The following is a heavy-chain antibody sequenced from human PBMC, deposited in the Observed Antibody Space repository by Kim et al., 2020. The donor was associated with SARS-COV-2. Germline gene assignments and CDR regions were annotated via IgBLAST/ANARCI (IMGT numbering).Heavy chain of an antibody. CDR2: ST. V-gene: IGHV3-74*01. J-gene: IGHJ4*02. Sequence: STSYADSVKGRFTISRDNAKNTLYLQMNSLRAEDTAVYYCARRTRDGYNYWGQGTLVTVSS. CDR3: ARRTRDGYNY. D-gene: IGHD5-12*01.